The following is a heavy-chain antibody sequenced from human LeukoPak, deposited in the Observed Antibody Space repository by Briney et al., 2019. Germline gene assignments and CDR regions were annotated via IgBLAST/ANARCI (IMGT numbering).Heavy chain of an antibody. V-gene: IGHV3-9*01. CDR3: ARDSIYSSGWFNYFDY. CDR2: ISWNSGSI. D-gene: IGHD6-19*01. J-gene: IGHJ4*02. CDR1: GFTFDDYA. Sequence: GGSLRLSCAASGFTFDDYAMHWVRQAPGKGLEWVSGISWNSGSIGYADSVKGRFTISRDNAKNSLYLQMNSLRAEDTAVYYCARDSIYSSGWFNYFDYWGQGTLVTVSS.